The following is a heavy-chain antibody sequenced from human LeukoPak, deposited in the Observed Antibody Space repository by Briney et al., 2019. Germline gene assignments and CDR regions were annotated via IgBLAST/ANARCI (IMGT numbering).Heavy chain of an antibody. D-gene: IGHD2-21*02. J-gene: IGHJ3*02. Sequence: PGGPLRLSCAASGFTFSSYAMSWVRQAPGKGLEWVSAISGSGGSTYYADSVKGRFTISRDNSKNTLYLQMNSLRAEDTAVYYCAKDLDIVVVTATSDAFDIWGQGTMVTVSS. CDR3: AKDLDIVVVTATSDAFDI. V-gene: IGHV3-23*01. CDR1: GFTFSSYA. CDR2: ISGSGGST.